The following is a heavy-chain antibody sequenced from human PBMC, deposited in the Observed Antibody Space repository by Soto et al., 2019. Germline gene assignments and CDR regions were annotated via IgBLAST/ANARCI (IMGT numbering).Heavy chain of an antibody. Sequence: QVQLVESGGGVVQPGRSLRLSCAASGFTFSSYAMHWVRQAPGKGLEGVAVISYDGSNKYYADSVKGRFTSSRDNPKNSRYLQMNTRRAEDTAVYYCARDAPWAVVTLSLYSQHWGQRTLVTVSS. J-gene: IGHJ1*01. CDR3: ARDAPWAVVTLSLYSQH. V-gene: IGHV3-30-3*01. D-gene: IGHD4-4*01. CDR2: ISYDGSNK. CDR1: GFTFSSYA.